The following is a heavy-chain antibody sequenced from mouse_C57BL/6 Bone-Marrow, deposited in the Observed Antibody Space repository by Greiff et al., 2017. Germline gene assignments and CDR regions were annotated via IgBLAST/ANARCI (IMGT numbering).Heavy chain of an antibody. CDR2: IDPSDSYT. Sequence: VQLQQPGAELVMPGASVKLSCKASGYTFTSYWMHWVKQRPGQGLEWIGEIDPSDSYTNYNQKFKGKSTLTVDKSSSTAYMQLSSLTSEDSAVYYGAREGYGSSFDYWGKGTTLTVSS. V-gene: IGHV1-69*01. D-gene: IGHD1-1*01. CDR1: GYTFTSYW. J-gene: IGHJ2*01. CDR3: AREGYGSSFDY.